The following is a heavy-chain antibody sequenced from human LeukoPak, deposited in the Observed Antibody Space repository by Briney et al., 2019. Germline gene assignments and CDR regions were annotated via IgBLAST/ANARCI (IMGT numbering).Heavy chain of an antibody. CDR2: ISWNSGSI. CDR1: GFTFDDYA. Sequence: GGSLRLSCAASGFTFDDYAMHWVRQAPGKGLEWVSGISWNSGSIGYADSVKGRFTISRDNAKNSLYLQMNSLRAEDMALYYCAKGHSSSWYFYFDYWGQGTLVTVSS. D-gene: IGHD6-13*01. J-gene: IGHJ4*02. V-gene: IGHV3-9*03. CDR3: AKGHSSSWYFYFDY.